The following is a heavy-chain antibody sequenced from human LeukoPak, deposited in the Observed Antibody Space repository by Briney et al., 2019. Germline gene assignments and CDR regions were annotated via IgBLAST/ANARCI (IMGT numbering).Heavy chain of an antibody. CDR3: ATLAGRIDY. J-gene: IGHJ4*02. CDR2: ISWNSGSI. CDR1: GFTFDDYA. V-gene: IGHV3-9*01. Sequence: GGSLRLSCAASGFTFDDYAMHWVRQAPGKGLEWVSGISWNSGSIGYADSVKGRFTISRDNAKNSLYLQMNSLRAEDTALYYCATLAGRIDYWGQGTLVTVSS.